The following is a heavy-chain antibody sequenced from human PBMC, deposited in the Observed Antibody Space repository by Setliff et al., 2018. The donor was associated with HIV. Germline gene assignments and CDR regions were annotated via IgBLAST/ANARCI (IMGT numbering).Heavy chain of an antibody. Sequence: SETLSLTCTVSGGSISSYYWGWIRQPPGKGLEWIGSMYYSGSTYYNPSLKSRVTISVDTSKKQFSLKLRSVTAADTAVYYCAREDYYYYGMDVWGQGTTVTVSS. CDR2: MYYSGST. CDR3: AREDYYYYGMDV. CDR1: GGSISSYY. V-gene: IGHV4-39*02. J-gene: IGHJ6*02.